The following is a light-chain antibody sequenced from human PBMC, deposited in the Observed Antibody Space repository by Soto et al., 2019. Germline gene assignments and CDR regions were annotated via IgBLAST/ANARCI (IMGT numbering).Light chain of an antibody. Sequence: EVVVTQSPDTLSLSPGETATLSCRASQSVSSSVAWYQHKPGQSPRLVVYSGDKRAPGIPPRFSGSGSGTDFTLTISRRESDDFAIYYCQQRYSWLRAFGPGTKVEV. J-gene: IGKJ4*02. V-gene: IGKV3-11*01. CDR3: QQRYSWLRA. CDR2: SGD. CDR1: QSVSSS.